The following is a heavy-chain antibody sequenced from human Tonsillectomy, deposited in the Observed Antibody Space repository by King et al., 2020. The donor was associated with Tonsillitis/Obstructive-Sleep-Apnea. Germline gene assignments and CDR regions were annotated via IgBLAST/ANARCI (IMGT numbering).Heavy chain of an antibody. D-gene: IGHD1-1*01. CDR1: GYTFTGYY. CDR3: ARDLGAGTNYYYGMDV. V-gene: IGHV1-2*02. Sequence: VQLVESGAEVKKPGASVKVSCTASGYTFTGYYIHWVRQAPGQGLEWMGWIIPNTGGTNYAQQFQVRVTMTRDTSISTAYMELRRLRSDDTAVYYCARDLGAGTNYYYGMDVWGQGTTVTVSS. CDR2: IIPNTGGT. J-gene: IGHJ6*02.